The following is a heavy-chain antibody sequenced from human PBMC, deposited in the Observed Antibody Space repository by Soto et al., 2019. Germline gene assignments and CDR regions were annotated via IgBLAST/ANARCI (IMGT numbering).Heavy chain of an antibody. CDR3: ARIRTAAGGRRYFDL. J-gene: IGHJ2*01. Sequence: QVQLVESGGGLVKPGGSLRLSCAASGFTFSDYYMSWIRQAPGKGLEWVSYINSSSSYTNYADSVKGRFTISRDNAKNSLNLQMIRLRAEDTAVYYGARIRTAAGGRRYFDLWGRVILVTVSS. CDR2: INSSSSYT. V-gene: IGHV3-11*05. CDR1: GFTFSDYY. D-gene: IGHD6-13*01.